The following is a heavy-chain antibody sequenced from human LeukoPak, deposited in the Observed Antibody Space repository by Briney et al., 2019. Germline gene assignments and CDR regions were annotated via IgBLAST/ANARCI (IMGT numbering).Heavy chain of an antibody. J-gene: IGHJ4*02. CDR1: GYTFTSYG. V-gene: IGHV1-18*01. CDR3: ARGRRGHGGSYYYYFDY. D-gene: IGHD1-26*01. Sequence: ASVKVSCKASGYTFTSYGISWVRQAPGQGLEWMGWVSAYNGNTNYAQKLQGRVTMTTDTSTSTAYMELSSLRSEDTAVYYCARGRRGHGGSYYYYFDYWGQGTLVTVSS. CDR2: VSAYNGNT.